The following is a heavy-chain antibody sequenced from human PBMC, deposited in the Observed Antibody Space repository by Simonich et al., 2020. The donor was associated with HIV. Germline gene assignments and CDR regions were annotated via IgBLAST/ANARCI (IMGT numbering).Heavy chain of an antibody. CDR2: IYYSGST. CDR1: GGSISSSSYY. CDR3: ARQSYIVVVPAAPGIDY. V-gene: IGHV4-39*01. J-gene: IGHJ4*02. Sequence: QLQLQESGPGLVKPSETLSLTCTVSGGSISSSSYYWGWIRQPPGKGLEWIGSIYYSGSTSYKPYLKSRVTISGDTSKNQFSLKLSSVTAADPAVYYCARQSYIVVVPAAPGIDYWGQGTLVTVSS. D-gene: IGHD2-2*01.